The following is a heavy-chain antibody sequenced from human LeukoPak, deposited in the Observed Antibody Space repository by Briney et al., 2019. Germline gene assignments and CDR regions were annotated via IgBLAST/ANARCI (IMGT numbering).Heavy chain of an antibody. CDR1: GFTFSDYW. CDR3: ARDRGFSYGIDF. Sequence: GGSLRLSCAASGFTFSDYWMSWVRQAPGKGLEWVANIQQDGSEKYYVDSVEGRFTISRDNAKKSLFLQVSSLRGEDTAVYYCARDRGFSYGIDFWGQGTLVTVSS. J-gene: IGHJ4*02. CDR2: IQQDGSEK. V-gene: IGHV3-7*04. D-gene: IGHD5-18*01.